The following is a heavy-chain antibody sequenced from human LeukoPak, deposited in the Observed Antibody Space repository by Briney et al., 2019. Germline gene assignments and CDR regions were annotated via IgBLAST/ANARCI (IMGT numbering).Heavy chain of an antibody. Sequence: PGGSLRLSCAASDFSFSTNWMSWVRQAPGKGLEWVANIKQDGSEVYYVDSVKGRFTISRDNAKNSLYLQMNTLRAEDTAIYYCARDASSGTYLSYAFDVWGLGTMVTVSS. D-gene: IGHD1-26*01. CDR2: IKQDGSEV. CDR1: DFSFSTNW. CDR3: ARDASSGTYLSYAFDV. V-gene: IGHV3-7*01. J-gene: IGHJ3*01.